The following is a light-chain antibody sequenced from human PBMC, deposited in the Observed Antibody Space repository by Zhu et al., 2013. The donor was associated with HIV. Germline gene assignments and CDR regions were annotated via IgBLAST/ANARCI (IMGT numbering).Light chain of an antibody. V-gene: IGKV3-11*01. CDR1: QSVSSY. Sequence: EIVLTQSPATLSLSPGERATLSCRASQSVSSYLAWYQQKPGQAPRLLIYGASTRATGIPARFSGSGSGTEFTLTISSLEPEDFAVYYCHQRANWPPWTFGQGTRLEV. CDR2: GAS. J-gene: IGKJ1*01. CDR3: HQRANWPPWT.